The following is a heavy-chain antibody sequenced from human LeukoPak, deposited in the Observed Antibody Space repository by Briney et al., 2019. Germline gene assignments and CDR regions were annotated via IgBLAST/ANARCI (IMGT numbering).Heavy chain of an antibody. J-gene: IGHJ3*02. Sequence: GASVKVSCKTSGYTFSTFFIHWVRQAPGQGFEWMGLVNPSGGSTSYAQKFQGRVTMTRDTSTSTVYMELSSLRSEDTAVYYCARDPNRVTGDRAFDIWGQGTMVTVSS. CDR3: ARDPNRVTGDRAFDI. V-gene: IGHV1-46*01. D-gene: IGHD7-27*01. CDR2: VNPSGGST. CDR1: GYTFSTFF.